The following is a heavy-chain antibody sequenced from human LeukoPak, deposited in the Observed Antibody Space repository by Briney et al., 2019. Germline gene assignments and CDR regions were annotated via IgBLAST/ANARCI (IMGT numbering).Heavy chain of an antibody. V-gene: IGHV1-2*02. Sequence: ASVKVSCKASVYSFTAYYIHWVRQAPGQALEWMGWINPTSGSTNYAQTFQGRVTLTSDTSITTAYMELSRLKSDDTAVDYCAGGNLSGDHDFWGQGTLVTVSS. CDR2: INPTSGST. J-gene: IGHJ4*02. D-gene: IGHD1-26*01. CDR1: VYSFTAYY. CDR3: AGGNLSGDHDF.